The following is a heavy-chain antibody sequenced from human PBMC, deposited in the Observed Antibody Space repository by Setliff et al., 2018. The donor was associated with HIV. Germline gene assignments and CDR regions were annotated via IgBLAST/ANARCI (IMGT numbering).Heavy chain of an antibody. CDR3: ARARLQGIVTAVGPRDNCLDP. D-gene: IGHD1-26*01. CDR2: ISAYNGNT. CDR1: GYSFINYG. V-gene: IGHV1-18*01. J-gene: IGHJ5*02. Sequence: ASVKVSRKASGYSFINYGISWVRQAPGQGLEWMGWISAYNGNTDYAPRLLGRVTMTTDTSTSTAYMELRSLSSDDTAVYYCARARLQGIVTAVGPRDNCLDPWGQGTRVTVSS.